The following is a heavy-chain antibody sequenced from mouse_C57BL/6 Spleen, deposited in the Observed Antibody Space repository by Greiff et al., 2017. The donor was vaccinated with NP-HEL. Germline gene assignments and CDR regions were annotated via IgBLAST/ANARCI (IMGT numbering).Heavy chain of an antibody. CDR3: AKHRGDDYDGDWYFDV. D-gene: IGHD2-4*01. J-gene: IGHJ1*03. CDR1: GFSLTSYG. Sequence: VHLVESGPGLVAPSQSLSITCTVSGFSLTSYGVDWVRQPPGKGLEWLGVIWGGGSTNYNSALMSRLSISKDNSKSQVFLKMNSLQTDDTAMYYCAKHRGDDYDGDWYFDVWGTGTTVTVSS. CDR2: IWGGGST. V-gene: IGHV2-9*01.